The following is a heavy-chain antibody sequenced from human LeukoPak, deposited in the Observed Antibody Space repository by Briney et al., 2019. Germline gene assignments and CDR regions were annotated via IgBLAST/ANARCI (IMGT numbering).Heavy chain of an antibody. D-gene: IGHD3-22*01. V-gene: IGHV3-7*01. CDR3: ARVAGEASGYHPFDI. CDR1: GFTLSTYW. Sequence: PGGSLRLSCAASGFTLSTYWMRWVRQAPGKGLEWVAIIKQDASETYYLDSVKGRFTISRDNAKNSIYLHMTRLRVEDTAVYYCARVAGEASGYHPFDIWGQGTMVAASS. J-gene: IGHJ3*02. CDR2: IKQDASET.